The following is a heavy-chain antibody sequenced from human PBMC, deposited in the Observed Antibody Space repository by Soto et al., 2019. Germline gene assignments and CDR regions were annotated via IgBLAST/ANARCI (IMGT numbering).Heavy chain of an antibody. J-gene: IGHJ5*02. CDR1: GGTFSSYA. CDR2: NIPIFGTA. Sequence: QVQLVQSGAEVKKPGSSVKVSCKASGGTFSSYAITWVRQAPGQGLEWMGGNIPIFGTANYAQKIQARAMITADESTSTAYMELSSLRSEDTAVYYCARDRGPSSGYYPYWFDPWGQGTLVTVSS. D-gene: IGHD3-22*01. V-gene: IGHV1-69*12. CDR3: ARDRGPSSGYYPYWFDP.